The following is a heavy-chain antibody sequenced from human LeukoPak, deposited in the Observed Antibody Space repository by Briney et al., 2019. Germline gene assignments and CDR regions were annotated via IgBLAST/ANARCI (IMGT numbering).Heavy chain of an antibody. Sequence: ASETLSLTCTVSGGSISSYYWSWIRQPPGKGLEWIGYIYYNRSPNYNPSLKSRVTISMDTSKSQFSLKLRSVIAADTAVYYCARGEYSFGLTFDPWGQGTLVTVSS. J-gene: IGHJ5*02. V-gene: IGHV4-59*01. CDR1: GGSISSYY. CDR2: IYYNRSP. D-gene: IGHD3-10*01. CDR3: ARGEYSFGLTFDP.